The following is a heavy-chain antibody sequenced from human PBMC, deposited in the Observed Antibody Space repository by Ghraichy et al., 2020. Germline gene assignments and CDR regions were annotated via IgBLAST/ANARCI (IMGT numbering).Heavy chain of an antibody. D-gene: IGHD2-2*03. J-gene: IGHJ3*02. Sequence: GGSLRLSCAASGFTFSSHWMTWVRQASGKGLEWVANIKTDGSGKYYVDSVKGRFTISRDNAKNSLYLQMNSLRAEDTAVYYCARDSGYCGTTSWEGDAFDNWGHGKMVSFFS. CDR1: GFTFSSHW. CDR2: IKTDGSGK. V-gene: IGHV3-7*01. CDR3: ARDSGYCGTTSWEGDAFDN.